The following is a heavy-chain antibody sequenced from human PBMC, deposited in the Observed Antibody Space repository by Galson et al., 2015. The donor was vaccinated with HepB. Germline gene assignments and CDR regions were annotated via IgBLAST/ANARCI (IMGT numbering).Heavy chain of an antibody. Sequence: SVKVSCKASGYSFTGYYIHWVRQAPGQGLEWMGWIVPNSGGTNYAQNLQGRVTLTRDTSISTVYLELSRLRSDDTAVYYCARGDYGRSGYWFDPWGQGTLVIVSS. V-gene: IGHV1-2*02. D-gene: IGHD4/OR15-4a*01. CDR3: ARGDYGRSGYWFDP. CDR2: IVPNSGGT. CDR1: GYSFTGYY. J-gene: IGHJ5*02.